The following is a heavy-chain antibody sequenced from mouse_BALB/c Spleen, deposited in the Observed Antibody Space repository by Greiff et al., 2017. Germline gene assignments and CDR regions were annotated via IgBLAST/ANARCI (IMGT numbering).Heavy chain of an antibody. V-gene: IGHV1S126*01. CDR3: ARERDYYGSSYRYYFDY. CDR2: IDPSDSET. J-gene: IGHJ2*01. Sequence: QVQLKESGPQLVRPGASVKISCKASGYSFTSYWMHWVKQRPGQGLEWIGMIDPSDSETRLNQKFKDKATLTVDKSSSTAYMQLSSPTSEDSAVYYCARERDYYGSSYRYYFDYWGQGTTLTVSS. CDR1: GYSFTSYW. D-gene: IGHD1-1*01.